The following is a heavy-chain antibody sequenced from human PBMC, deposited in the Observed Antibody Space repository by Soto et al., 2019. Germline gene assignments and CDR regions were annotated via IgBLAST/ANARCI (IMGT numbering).Heavy chain of an antibody. V-gene: IGHV4-31*03. Sequence: QVQLQESGPGLVEPSQTLSLTCTVSGGSITGGGYYWSLMRQHPGKGLEWIGYIHYSGTTNYSPSLKSRLTISVDASTTQFSLALSSVTAADTAVYYCAGAWTATAGWANWFDLWGQGTLVTVSS. J-gene: IGHJ5*02. CDR3: AGAWTATAGWANWFDL. CDR2: IHYSGTT. D-gene: IGHD6-13*01. CDR1: GGSITGGGYY.